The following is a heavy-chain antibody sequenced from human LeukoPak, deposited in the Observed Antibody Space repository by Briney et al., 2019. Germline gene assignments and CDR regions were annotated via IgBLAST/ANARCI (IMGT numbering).Heavy chain of an antibody. CDR3: AREDRSRGAFDI. CDR1: GFTFSDYY. Sequence: GGSLRLSCAASGFTFSDYYMSWVRQAPGKGLEWVSVIYSGGSTYYADSVKGRFTISRDNSKNTLYLQMNSLRAEDTAVYYCAREDRSRGAFDIWGQGTMVTVSS. V-gene: IGHV3-66*01. J-gene: IGHJ3*02. D-gene: IGHD2-15*01. CDR2: IYSGGST.